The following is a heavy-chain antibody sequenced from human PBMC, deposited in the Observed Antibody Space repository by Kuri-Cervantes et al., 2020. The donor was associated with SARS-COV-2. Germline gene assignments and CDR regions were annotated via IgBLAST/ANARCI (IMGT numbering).Heavy chain of an antibody. V-gene: IGHV4-39*01. CDR1: GGSISSSIYY. CDR3: ARGSVVVVPATYYFDY. CDR2: IYYSGST. J-gene: IGHJ4*02. Sequence: GSLRLSCTVSGGSISSSIYYWGWIRQPPGKGLEWIGSIYYSGSTYYNPSLKSRVTISVDTSKNQFSLKLSSVTAADTAVYYCARGSVVVVPATYYFDYWGQGPLVTVSS. D-gene: IGHD2-2*01.